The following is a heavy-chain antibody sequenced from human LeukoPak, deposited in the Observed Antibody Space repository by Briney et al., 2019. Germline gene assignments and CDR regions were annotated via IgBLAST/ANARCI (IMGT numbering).Heavy chain of an antibody. D-gene: IGHD6-6*01. Sequence: GGSLRLSCAASGFTFSSYWMHWVRQAPGKGLVWVSCINSDGSSTSYADSVKGRFTISRDNAKNTLYLQMNSLRAEDTAVYYCARGEQLVIYYYYGMDVWGQGTTVTVSS. CDR3: ARGEQLVIYYYYGMDV. J-gene: IGHJ6*02. CDR2: INSDGSST. CDR1: GFTFSSYW. V-gene: IGHV3-74*01.